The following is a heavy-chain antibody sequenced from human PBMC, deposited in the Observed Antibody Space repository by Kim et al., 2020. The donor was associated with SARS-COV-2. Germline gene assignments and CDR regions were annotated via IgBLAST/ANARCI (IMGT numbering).Heavy chain of an antibody. CDR1: GFTFSRSW. V-gene: IGHV3-7*01. D-gene: IGHD2-2*01. Sequence: GGSLRLSCAASGFTFSRSWMNWVRQTPGKGLEWVANIKNDGNEKNYVDSVKGRFTISRDNSENSVYLQMNSLRAEDMAVYYCVKALGSRPEGYWGQGTLVTVSS. CDR2: IKNDGNEK. J-gene: IGHJ4*02. CDR3: VKALGSRPEGY.